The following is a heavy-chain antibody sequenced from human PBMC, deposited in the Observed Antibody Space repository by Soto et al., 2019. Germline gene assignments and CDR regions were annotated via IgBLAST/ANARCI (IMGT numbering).Heavy chain of an antibody. J-gene: IGHJ5*02. CDR2: ISGSGDSI. CDR1: GFTFSSYA. CDR3: ARVPWHDILTNYFASGWFDP. V-gene: IGHV3-23*01. D-gene: IGHD3-9*01. Sequence: GGSLRLSCAASGFTFSSYAMVWVRQAPGKGLEWVSGISGSGDSIYYAGPVRGRFTISRDNSKNTLYLQMNSLRADDTAVYFCARVPWHDILTNYFASGWFDPWGQGTLVTVSS.